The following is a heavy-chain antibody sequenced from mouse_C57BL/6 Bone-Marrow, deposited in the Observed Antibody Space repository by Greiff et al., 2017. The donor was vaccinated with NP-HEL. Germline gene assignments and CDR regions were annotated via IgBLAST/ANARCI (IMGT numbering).Heavy chain of an antibody. CDR2: ISNGGGST. D-gene: IGHD3-3*01. Sequence: EVQRVESGGGLVQPGGSLKLSCAASGFTFSDYYMYWVRQTPEKRLEWVAYISNGGGSTYYPDTVKGRFTISRDNAKNTLYLQMSRLKSEDTAMYYCARQGGLLDYWGQGTSVTVSS. V-gene: IGHV5-12*01. J-gene: IGHJ4*01. CDR3: ARQGGLLDY. CDR1: GFTFSDYY.